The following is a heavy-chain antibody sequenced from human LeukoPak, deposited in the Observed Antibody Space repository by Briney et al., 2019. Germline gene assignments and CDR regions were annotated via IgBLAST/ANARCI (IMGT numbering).Heavy chain of an antibody. CDR1: GGSISSSNW. V-gene: IGHV4-4*02. CDR2: IYQSGST. D-gene: IGHD4-11*01. J-gene: IGHJ2*01. CDR3: ARSYSNYVHWYFDL. Sequence: SETLSLTCAVSGGSISSSNWWSWVRQPPGKGLEWIGEIYQSGSTNYNPSLKSRVTTSVDKSNNLFSLNLSSVTAADTAVYYCARSYSNYVHWYFDLWGRGALVTVSS.